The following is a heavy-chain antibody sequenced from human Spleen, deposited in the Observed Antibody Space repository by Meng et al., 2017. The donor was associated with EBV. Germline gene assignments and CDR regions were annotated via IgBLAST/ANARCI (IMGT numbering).Heavy chain of an antibody. V-gene: IGHV3-43*01. CDR3: ARLYRPYYHFDVDV. J-gene: IGHJ1*01. CDR1: GFNFADHN. D-gene: IGHD3-10*01. Sequence: ELKLVQSGGVVVPPGGSLRLSCVASGFNFADHNMHWVRQVPGKPLQWVSLLTSEGDMYYSPSIRGRFIISRDVSRNSLFLQMNNLQPEDAALYYCARLYRPYYHFDVDVWGPGTLVTVSS. CDR2: LTSEGDM.